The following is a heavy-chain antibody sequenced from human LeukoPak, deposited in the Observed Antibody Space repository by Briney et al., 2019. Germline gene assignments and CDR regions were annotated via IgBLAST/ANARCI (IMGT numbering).Heavy chain of an antibody. V-gene: IGHV2-70*04. CDR2: IDWDDDK. CDR3: ARILGDQLFDY. Sequence: SGPTLVNPTQTPTLTCTFSGFSLSTSGMRVSWIRQPPRKALEWLARIDWDDDKFYSTSLKTRLTISKDTSKNQVVLTMTNMDPVDTATYYCARILGDQLFDYWGQGTLVTVSS. D-gene: IGHD4-17*01. J-gene: IGHJ4*02. CDR1: GFSLSTSGMR.